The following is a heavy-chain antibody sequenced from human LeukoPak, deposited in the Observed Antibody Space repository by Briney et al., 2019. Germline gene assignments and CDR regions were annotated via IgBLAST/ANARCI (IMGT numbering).Heavy chain of an antibody. J-gene: IGHJ4*02. V-gene: IGHV1-2*02. CDR3: ARAAHYDFWSGYYPVFDY. D-gene: IGHD3-3*01. CDR2: INPNSGGT. CDR1: GYTFTGYY. Sequence: ASVKVSCKASGYTFTGYYMHWVRQAPGQGLEWMGWINPNSGGTNYAQKFQGRVTMTRDTSISTAYMELSRLRSDDTAVYYCARAAHYDFWSGYYPVFDYWGQGTLVTVSS.